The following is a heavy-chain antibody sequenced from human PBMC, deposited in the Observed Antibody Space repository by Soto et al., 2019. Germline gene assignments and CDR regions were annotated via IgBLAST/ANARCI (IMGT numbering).Heavy chain of an antibody. V-gene: IGHV4-59*01. CDR1: GGSMNNYH. Sequence: PSETRSRTWIVSGGSMNNYHWLWIRPPPGKGLVWMGYIYYSGNTKYNPSLKSRLTMSVDTSNNQFSLKLSSVTAADTAVYYCARGGSGFSKRIVGIISPGMYDFDIWGQGTMVTVPS. CDR3: ARGGSGFSKRIVGIISPGMYDFDI. CDR2: IYYSGNT. D-gene: IGHD1-1*01. J-gene: IGHJ3*02.